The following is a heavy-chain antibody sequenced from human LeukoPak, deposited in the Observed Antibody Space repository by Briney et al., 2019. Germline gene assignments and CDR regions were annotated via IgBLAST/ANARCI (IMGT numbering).Heavy chain of an antibody. Sequence: GGSLRLSCAASGFSFSPYSMNWLRQAPGKGLEWVSYIDSSSGTIYYADSVKGRFTISRDNAKNSLYLQMNSLRAEDTAVYYCARDILTGSQSRFQHWGQGTLVTVSS. V-gene: IGHV3-48*04. J-gene: IGHJ1*01. D-gene: IGHD3-9*01. CDR3: ARDILTGSQSRFQH. CDR2: IDSSSGTI. CDR1: GFSFSPYS.